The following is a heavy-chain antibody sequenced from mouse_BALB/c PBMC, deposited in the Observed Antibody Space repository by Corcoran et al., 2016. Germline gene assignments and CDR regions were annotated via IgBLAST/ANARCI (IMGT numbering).Heavy chain of an antibody. CDR2: INTYTGEP. CDR3: ARGGITPFAY. Sequence: QIQLVQSGPELKKPGETVKISCKASGYTFTNYGMNGGKQAPGKGLKGMGWINTYTGEPTDADDFKGRFAFSLETSASTAYLQINNLKNEDMATYYCARGGITPFAYWGQGTLVTVSA. D-gene: IGHD2-4*01. J-gene: IGHJ3*01. V-gene: IGHV9-1*02. CDR1: GYTFTNYG.